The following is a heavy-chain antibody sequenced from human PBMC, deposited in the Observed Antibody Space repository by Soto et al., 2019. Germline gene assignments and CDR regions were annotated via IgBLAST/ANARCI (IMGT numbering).Heavy chain of an antibody. CDR3: TRDAKYYVFLTGYFVNDY. Sequence: GASVKVSCKASGYTFTSYGISWVRQAPGQGLEWLGWISTDNGNTKYAQKFQGRVTMTADTAATTAYMELRSLRSDDTAVYYCTRDAKYYVFLTGYFVNDYGAKGPLVTVS. J-gene: IGHJ4*02. V-gene: IGHV1-18*01. CDR1: GYTFTSYG. D-gene: IGHD3-9*01. CDR2: ISTDNGNT.